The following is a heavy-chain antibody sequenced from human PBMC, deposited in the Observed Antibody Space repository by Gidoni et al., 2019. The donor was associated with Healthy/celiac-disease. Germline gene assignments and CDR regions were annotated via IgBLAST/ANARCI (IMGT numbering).Heavy chain of an antibody. CDR1: GGSFSGYY. CDR2: INHSGST. Sequence: QVQLQQCGAGLLKPSETLSLTCAVHGGSFSGYYWSWIRQPPGKGLEWIGEINHSGSTNYNPSLKSRVTISVDTSKNQCSLKLSSVTAADTAVYYCARALVGATESNFDYWGQGTLVTVSS. V-gene: IGHV4-34*01. D-gene: IGHD1-26*01. CDR3: ARALVGATESNFDY. J-gene: IGHJ4*02.